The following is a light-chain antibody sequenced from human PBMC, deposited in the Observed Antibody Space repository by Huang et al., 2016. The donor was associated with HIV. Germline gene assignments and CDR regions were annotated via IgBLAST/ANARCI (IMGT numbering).Light chain of an antibody. V-gene: IGKV3-20*01. J-gene: IGKJ4*01. CDR2: GAF. Sequence: EIVLTQSPGTLSLSPGERATLSCRASQSVSSNYLAWYQQKPAQAPRLLIYGAFHRATGIPDRFSGSGSVTDFTLTISRLEPEDFAVYYCQQYGTSLPLTFGGGTKMEIK. CDR3: QQYGTSLPLT. CDR1: QSVSSNY.